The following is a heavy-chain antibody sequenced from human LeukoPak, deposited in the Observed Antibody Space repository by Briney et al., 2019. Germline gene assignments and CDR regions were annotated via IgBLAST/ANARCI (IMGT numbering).Heavy chain of an antibody. J-gene: IGHJ5*02. Sequence: SETLSLTCAVSGYSISSGYYWGWIREPPGKGLEWIGSIYHSGSTYYNPSLKSRVTISVDTSKNQFSLKLSSVTAADTAVYYCARRIQGYYDSSDYDEGWFDPWGQGTLVTVSS. D-gene: IGHD3-22*01. CDR1: GYSISSGYY. V-gene: IGHV4-38-2*01. CDR3: ARRIQGYYDSSDYDEGWFDP. CDR2: IYHSGST.